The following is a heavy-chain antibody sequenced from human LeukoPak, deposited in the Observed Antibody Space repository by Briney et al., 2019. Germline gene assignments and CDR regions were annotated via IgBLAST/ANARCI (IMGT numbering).Heavy chain of an antibody. V-gene: IGHV3-66*01. Sequence: GGSLRLSCAAPGFTVSSNYMSWVRQAPGKGLEWVSVIYSGGSTYYADSVKGRFTISRDNSKNTLYLQMNSLRAEDTAVYYCASSPEGTVTTPFDYWGQGTLVTVSS. CDR3: ASSPEGTVTTPFDY. D-gene: IGHD4-17*01. J-gene: IGHJ4*02. CDR2: IYSGGST. CDR1: GFTVSSNY.